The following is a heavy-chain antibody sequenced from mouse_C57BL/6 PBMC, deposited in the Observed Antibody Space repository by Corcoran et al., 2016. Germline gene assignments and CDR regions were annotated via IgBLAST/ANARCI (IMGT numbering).Heavy chain of an antibody. Sequence: EVQLQQSGPVLVKPGASVKMSCKASGYTFTDYYMNWVKQSHGKSLEWIGVINPYNGGTSYNQKFKGKATLTVDKSSSTAYMELNSLTSEDSAVYYCARGGYYEGRGFAYWGQGTLVTVSA. CDR2: INPYNGGT. D-gene: IGHD2-3*01. J-gene: IGHJ3*01. CDR1: GYTFTDYY. CDR3: ARGGYYEGRGFAY. V-gene: IGHV1-19*01.